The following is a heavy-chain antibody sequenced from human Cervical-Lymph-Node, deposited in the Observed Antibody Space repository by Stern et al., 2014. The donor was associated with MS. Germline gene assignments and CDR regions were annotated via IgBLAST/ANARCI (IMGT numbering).Heavy chain of an antibody. J-gene: IGHJ4*02. CDR2: IYHSGST. Sequence: QVQLVESGPGLVKPSGTLSLTCAVSGGSISSNNWWSWVRQPPGKGLEWIGEIYHSGSTKYNPSLKSRVTISVDKSKNQFSLKLSSVTAADTAVYYCARCGDYLGKDAFDYWGQGTLVTVSS. D-gene: IGHD4-17*01. V-gene: IGHV4-4*02. CDR3: ARCGDYLGKDAFDY. CDR1: GGSISSNNW.